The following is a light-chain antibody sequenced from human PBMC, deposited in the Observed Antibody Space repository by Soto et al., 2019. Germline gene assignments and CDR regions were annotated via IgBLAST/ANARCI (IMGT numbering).Light chain of an antibody. CDR2: DAS. V-gene: IGKV3-11*01. J-gene: IGKJ5*01. CDR1: QGVSSY. Sequence: EIVLTQSPATLSLSPGERAALSCRASQGVSSYLAWYQQKPGQAPRLLIYDASNRATGIPARFSGSGSGTDFALTISSLEPEDFAVYYCQHRSNWHITFGQGTRLDIK. CDR3: QHRSNWHIT.